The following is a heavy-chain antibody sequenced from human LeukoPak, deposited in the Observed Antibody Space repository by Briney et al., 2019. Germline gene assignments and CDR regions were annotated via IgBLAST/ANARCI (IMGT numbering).Heavy chain of an antibody. CDR2: IYYSGSI. CDR1: GGSISSSNYY. CDR3: ARDRQQLVRGDYFDY. Sequence: SETLSLTCTVSGGSISSSNYYWGWIRQPPGKGLEWIGSIYYSGSIYYNPSLKSRVTISVDTSKNQFSLKLSSVTAADTAVYYCARDRQQLVRGDYFDYWGQGTLVTVSS. D-gene: IGHD6-13*01. V-gene: IGHV4-39*07. J-gene: IGHJ4*02.